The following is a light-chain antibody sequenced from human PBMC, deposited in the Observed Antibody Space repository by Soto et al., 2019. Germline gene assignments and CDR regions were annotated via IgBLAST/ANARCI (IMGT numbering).Light chain of an antibody. CDR2: DVS. CDR3: CSYPSDKTRQIV. J-gene: IGLJ1*01. CDR1: SSDVGGYNY. Sequence: QSVVTQPASVSGSPGQSITISCTGTSSDVGGYNYVSWYQHHPGKAPKLLIYDVSNRPSGISNRFSGSKSDNTASLTISGLQPEDEADYYCCSYPSDKTRQIVCGTGAKVTVL. V-gene: IGLV2-14*03.